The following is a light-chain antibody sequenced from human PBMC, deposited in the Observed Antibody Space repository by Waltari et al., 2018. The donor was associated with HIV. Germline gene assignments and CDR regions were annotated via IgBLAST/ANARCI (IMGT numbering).Light chain of an antibody. V-gene: IGKV3-15*01. Sequence: EILMTQSPATLSVSPGGGATLSCRPSESVHSNLAWFQHKPGQAPRLLIYAASTRATGVPDRFSASGSGTDFTLTIRSLQSEDFAIYFCQQYHKRHETFGQGTKLEIK. CDR3: QQYHKRHET. J-gene: IGKJ2*01. CDR2: AAS. CDR1: ESVHSN.